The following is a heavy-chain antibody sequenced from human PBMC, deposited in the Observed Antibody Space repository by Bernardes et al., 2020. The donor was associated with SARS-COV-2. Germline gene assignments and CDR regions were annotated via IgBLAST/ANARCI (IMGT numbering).Heavy chain of an antibody. Sequence: GPTLVKPTQTLALTCTFSGFSFRESLVGAGWIRQSPGKALEWLALIQWNDVRRYSPSLQNRVSITKDTYRRRVGLTLANMDRDDTATYFCAHATIIYDETWDAFCPRLDYWGPGIRVTVSS. V-gene: IGHV2-5*01. CDR1: GFSFRESLVG. D-gene: IGHD3-16*01. CDR2: IQWNDVR. CDR3: AHATIIYDETWDAFCPRLDY. J-gene: IGHJ4*02.